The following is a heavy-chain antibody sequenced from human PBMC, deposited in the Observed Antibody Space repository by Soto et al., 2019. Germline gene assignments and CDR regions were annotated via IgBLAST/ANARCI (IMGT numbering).Heavy chain of an antibody. Sequence: QVQLVQSGAEVKKPGSSVKVSCKASGGTFSSYAISWVRQAPGQGLEWMGGIIPIFGTANYAQKFQGRVTITADESTSTDYMELSSLRSEDTAAYYCARVPSQWLVRGNYYYGMDVWGQGTTVTVSS. J-gene: IGHJ6*02. CDR2: IIPIFGTA. D-gene: IGHD6-19*01. CDR3: ARVPSQWLVRGNYYYGMDV. V-gene: IGHV1-69*01. CDR1: GGTFSSYA.